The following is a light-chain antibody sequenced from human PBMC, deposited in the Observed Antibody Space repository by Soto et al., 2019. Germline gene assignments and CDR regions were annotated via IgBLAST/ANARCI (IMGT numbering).Light chain of an antibody. V-gene: IGLV2-14*03. CDR2: DGS. CDR1: TSDVGGYNY. CDR3: SSYTRTTVV. Sequence: QSALTQPASVSGSPGQSVTISCTATTSDVGGYNYLSCYQQHPGKAPKLILYDGSSRPSGVSNRFSGSKSGNTASLIISGLQPEDEADYHCSSYTRTTVVFGGGTKLTVL. J-gene: IGLJ2*01.